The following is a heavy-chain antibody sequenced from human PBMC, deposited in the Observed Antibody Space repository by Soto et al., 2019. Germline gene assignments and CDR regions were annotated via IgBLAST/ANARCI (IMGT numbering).Heavy chain of an antibody. J-gene: IGHJ5*02. D-gene: IGHD6-13*01. CDR2: ISYDGSDK. CDR1: GFTFTNYG. Sequence: QVQLVESGGGVVQPGRSLRLSCAASGFTFTNYGMHWVRQAPGKGLEWVAVISYDGSDKYYPDSVKGRFTISRDNSKNTLYLQMNSLRDEDTAVYYCAKDRGRIADNWFDPWGQGTLVTVSS. CDR3: AKDRGRIADNWFDP. V-gene: IGHV3-30*18.